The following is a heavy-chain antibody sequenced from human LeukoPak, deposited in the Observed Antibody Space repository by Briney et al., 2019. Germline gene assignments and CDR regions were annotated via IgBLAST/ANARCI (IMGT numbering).Heavy chain of an antibody. Sequence: GGSLRLSCAASGFTFVRYAMNWVRQAPGKGLGWVSYISSSSFKIGYADSVKGRFTISRDNSKNSLYLQMDSLRVEDTAVYYCVRDPSYGSSWYYYMDVWGKGTTVTVSS. D-gene: IGHD6-13*01. CDR2: ISSSSFKI. V-gene: IGHV3-48*04. CDR3: VRDPSYGSSWYYYMDV. J-gene: IGHJ6*03. CDR1: GFTFVRYA.